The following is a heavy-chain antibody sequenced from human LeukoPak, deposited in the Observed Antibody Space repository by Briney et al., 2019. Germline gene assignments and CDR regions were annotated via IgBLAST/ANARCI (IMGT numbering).Heavy chain of an antibody. Sequence: SVKVSCKASGGTFSSYTISWVRQAPGQGLEWMGRIIPILGIANYAQKFQGRVTITADKSTSTAYMELSSLRSEDTAVYYCARGCSGGSCYFYWGRGTLVTVSS. V-gene: IGHV1-69*02. J-gene: IGHJ4*02. CDR3: ARGCSGGSCYFY. CDR2: IIPILGIA. D-gene: IGHD2-15*01. CDR1: GGTFSSYT.